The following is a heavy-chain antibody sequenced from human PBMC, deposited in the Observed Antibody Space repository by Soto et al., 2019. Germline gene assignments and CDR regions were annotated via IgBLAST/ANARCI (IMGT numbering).Heavy chain of an antibody. V-gene: IGHV3-30*03. CDR2: ISYDGSNK. CDR1: GFTFSSYD. D-gene: IGHD1-26*01. J-gene: IGHJ4*02. CDR3: ETGAKATGWTAY. Sequence: PWGSLTLTCAASGFTFSSYDMHWFCQAPGKGREWVAVISYDGSNKYYAASVKGRFTISIDTSKNTLYLQMNSLRAADTAVYYCETGAKATGWTAYWGQGTLVTVSS.